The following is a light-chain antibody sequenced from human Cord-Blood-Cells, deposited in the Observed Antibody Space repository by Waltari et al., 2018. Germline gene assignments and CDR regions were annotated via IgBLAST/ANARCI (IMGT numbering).Light chain of an antibody. V-gene: IGKV3-20*01. J-gene: IGKJ1*01. CDR1: QSVSSSY. Sequence: EIVLTQSPGTLSLSPGERATLSCRASQSVSSSYLAWYQQKPGQGPKLLICGASSRATGIADRFSGSGSGTDFTITISRLEPEDFAGYYCQQYGSSRWTFGQGTKVEIK. CDR3: QQYGSSRWT. CDR2: GAS.